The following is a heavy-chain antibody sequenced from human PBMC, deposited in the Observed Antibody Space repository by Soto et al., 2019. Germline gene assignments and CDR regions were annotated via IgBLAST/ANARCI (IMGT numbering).Heavy chain of an antibody. D-gene: IGHD6-13*01. CDR1: GFTFSSYW. CDR3: ARQYIAAAGTPLDY. Sequence: PGGSLRLSCAASGFTFSSYWMSWVRQAPGKGLEWVANIKQDGSEKYYVDSVKGRFTISRDNAKNSLYLQMNSLRAEDTAVYYCARQYIAAAGTPLDYSGQGTLVTVSS. J-gene: IGHJ4*02. V-gene: IGHV3-7*01. CDR2: IKQDGSEK.